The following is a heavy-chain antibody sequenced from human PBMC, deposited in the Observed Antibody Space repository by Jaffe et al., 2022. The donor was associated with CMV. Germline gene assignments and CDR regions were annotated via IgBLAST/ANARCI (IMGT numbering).Heavy chain of an antibody. CDR3: AREKDDVWGLGELSSDAFDI. J-gene: IGHJ3*02. CDR2: IYHSGST. V-gene: IGHV4-4*02. D-gene: IGHD3-16*02. CDR1: GGSISSSNW. Sequence: QVQLQESGPGLVKPSGTLSLTCAVSGGSISSSNWWSWVRQPPGKGLEWIGEIYHSGSTNYNPSLKSRVTISVDKSKNQFSLKLSSVTAADTAVYYCAREKDDVWGLGELSSDAFDIWGQGTMVTVSS.